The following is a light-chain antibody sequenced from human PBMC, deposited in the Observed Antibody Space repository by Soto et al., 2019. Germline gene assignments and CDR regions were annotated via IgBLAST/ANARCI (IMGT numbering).Light chain of an antibody. CDR3: AAWDDSLNGPV. Sequence: QSVLTQPPSASGTPGQRVSISCSGSSSNIGSNTVSWYQQLPGTAPKPLIYNNNQRPPGVPDRFSGSKSGTSASLAISGLQSEDEADYYCAAWDDSLNGPVFGGGTKLTVL. V-gene: IGLV1-44*01. CDR2: NNN. J-gene: IGLJ2*01. CDR1: SSNIGSNT.